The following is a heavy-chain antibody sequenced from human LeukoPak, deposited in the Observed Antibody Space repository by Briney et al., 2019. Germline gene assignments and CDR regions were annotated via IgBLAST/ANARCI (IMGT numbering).Heavy chain of an antibody. V-gene: IGHV1-2*02. D-gene: IGHD1-14*01. J-gene: IGHJ6*03. Sequence: ASVKVSCKASGYTFTGYYMHWVRQAPGQGLEWMGWINPNSGGTNYAQKFQGRVTMTRDTSISTAYMELSRLRSDDTAVYYCARSLGRQVNPFYYYYMDVWGKGTTVTISS. CDR3: ARSLGRQVNPFYYYYMDV. CDR2: INPNSGGT. CDR1: GYTFTGYY.